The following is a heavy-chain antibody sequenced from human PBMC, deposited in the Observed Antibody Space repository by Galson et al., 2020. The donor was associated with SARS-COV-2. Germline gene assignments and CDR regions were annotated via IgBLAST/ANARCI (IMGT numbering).Heavy chain of an antibody. V-gene: IGHV3-13*01. Sequence: GESLKISCAPSGFTLSSYDMHWVRQTTGKGLDWVSTIDPPGDTYYPRTVNDRFTISRENAKNSLYLQMNSLRAGDTAVYYCARGVNQRVDSSGYYYYYYYMDVWGKGATVTVSS. CDR1: GFTLSSYD. D-gene: IGHD3-22*01. CDR2: IDPPGDT. J-gene: IGHJ6*03. CDR3: ARGVNQRVDSSGYYYYYYYMDV.